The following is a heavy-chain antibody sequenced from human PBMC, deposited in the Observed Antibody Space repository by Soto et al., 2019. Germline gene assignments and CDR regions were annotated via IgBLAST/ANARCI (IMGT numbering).Heavy chain of an antibody. D-gene: IGHD5-18*01. CDR2: IKSKTDGGTT. CDR3: TTKGRYSYGNRDY. CDR1: GFTFSNAW. Sequence: PGGSLRLSCAASGFTFSNAWMSWVRQAPGKGLEWVGRIKSKTDGGTTDDAAPVKGRFTISRDDSKNTLYLQMNSLKTEDTAVCYCTTKGRYSYGNRDYWGQGTLVTVSS. V-gene: IGHV3-15*01. J-gene: IGHJ4*02.